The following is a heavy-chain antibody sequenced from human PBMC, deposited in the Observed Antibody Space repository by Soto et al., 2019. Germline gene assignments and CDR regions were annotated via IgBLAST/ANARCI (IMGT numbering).Heavy chain of an antibody. J-gene: IGHJ5*02. Sequence: EVQLVESGGGLVQPGGSLRLSCAASRFTFSSYSMNWVREAPGKGLEWVSYISSSSSTIYYADSVKGRFTISRDNAKNSLYLQMNSLRAEDTAVYYCAREADILNWFDPWGQGTLVTVSS. CDR3: AREADILNWFDP. D-gene: IGHD3-9*01. CDR2: ISSSSSTI. CDR1: RFTFSSYS. V-gene: IGHV3-48*01.